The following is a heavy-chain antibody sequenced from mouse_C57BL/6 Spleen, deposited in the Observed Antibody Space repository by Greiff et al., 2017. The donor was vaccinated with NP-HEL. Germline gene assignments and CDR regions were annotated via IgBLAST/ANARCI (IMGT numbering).Heavy chain of an antibody. J-gene: IGHJ4*01. CDR3: ARDDGEAMDY. D-gene: IGHD2-13*01. V-gene: IGHV1-42*01. CDR2: INPSTGVT. CDR1: GYSFTGYY. Sequence: VQLQQSGPELVKPGASVKLSCKASGYSFTGYYMNWVKQSPETSLEWIGEINPSTGVTTYNQKFKAKATLTVDKSSSTAYMQLKGLTSEDSAVYYCARDDGEAMDYWGQGTSVTVSS.